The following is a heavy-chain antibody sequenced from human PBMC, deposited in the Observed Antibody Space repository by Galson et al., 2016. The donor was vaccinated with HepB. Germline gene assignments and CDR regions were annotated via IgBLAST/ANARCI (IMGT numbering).Heavy chain of an antibody. J-gene: IGHJ4*02. Sequence: SVKVSCKASGYTFTTSGISWVRQAPGQGLEWMGWISTYSGNTKYAQKFQGGLTLTTDSSTTTAYMELRSLRFDDTALYYCARDVQYRFDSCGQGTLVTVSP. V-gene: IGHV1-18*01. D-gene: IGHD2/OR15-2a*01. CDR2: ISTYSGNT. CDR1: GYTFTTSG. CDR3: ARDVQYRFDS.